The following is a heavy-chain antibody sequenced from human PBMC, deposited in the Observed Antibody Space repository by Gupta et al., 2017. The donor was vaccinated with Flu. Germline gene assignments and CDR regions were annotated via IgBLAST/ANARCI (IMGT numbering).Heavy chain of an antibody. V-gene: IGHV1-69*01. CDR3: ARERPRTGTYDY. J-gene: IGHJ4*02. CDR1: GVTFSSYA. Sequence: QVQLFQSGAEVKKPGSSVKVSCKASGVTFSSYAISWVRQAPGQGLEWMGGIIPIFGTANYAQKFQGRVTITADESTSTAYMELSSLRSEDTAVYYCARERPRTGTYDYWGQGTLVTVSS. CDR2: IIPIFGTA. D-gene: IGHD1-1*01.